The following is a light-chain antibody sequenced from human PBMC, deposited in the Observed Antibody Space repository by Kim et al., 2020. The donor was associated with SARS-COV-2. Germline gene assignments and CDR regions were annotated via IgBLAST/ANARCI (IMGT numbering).Light chain of an antibody. CDR1: QSVRSN. J-gene: IGKJ2*01. CDR3: HQYNNWPYT. V-gene: IGKV3-15*01. CDR2: GAS. Sequence: EIVMTQSPATLSVSPGERATLSCRASQSVRSNLAWYQQRPGQSPRLLMYGASTRATGIPARFSGSGSGTEFTLTISSLQSEDFAVYYCHQYNNWPYTFGQGTKLEI.